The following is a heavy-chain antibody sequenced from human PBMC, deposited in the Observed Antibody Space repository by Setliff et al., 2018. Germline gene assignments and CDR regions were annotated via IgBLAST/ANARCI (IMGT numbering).Heavy chain of an antibody. CDR2: IWDDGGKK. CDR1: GFTFSSYA. V-gene: IGHV3-30-3*01. D-gene: IGHD2-15*01. J-gene: IGHJ4*02. Sequence: GGSLRLSCAASGFTFSSYAMHWVRQAPGKGLEWVAVIWDDGGKKYHADSVKRRFTISRDNSKNTLYLEMNSLRAEDTAVYYCARTCSGSGCYAGLESWGQGTPVTISS. CDR3: ARTCSGSGCYAGLES.